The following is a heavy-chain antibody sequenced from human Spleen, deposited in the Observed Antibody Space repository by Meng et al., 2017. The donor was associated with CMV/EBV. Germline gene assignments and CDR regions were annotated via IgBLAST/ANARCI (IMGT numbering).Heavy chain of an antibody. J-gene: IGHJ4*02. CDR3: ARRAVPSGSAVDY. CDR1: GVSITSDNYY. Sequence: SETLSLTFNVSGVSITSDNYYWEWIRQSPGKGLEWIGSFYYKDNTFYNPSLKSRIAIIVDTSKNQFSLRLRSVTAADTDVYFCARRAVPSGSAVDYWGQGTLVTVSS. CDR2: FYYKDNT. D-gene: IGHD2-2*01. V-gene: IGHV4-39*07.